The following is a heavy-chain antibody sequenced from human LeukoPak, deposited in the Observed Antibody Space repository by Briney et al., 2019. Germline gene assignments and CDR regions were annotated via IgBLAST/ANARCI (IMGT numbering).Heavy chain of an antibody. Sequence: ASVKVSCKASGYTFTGYYMHWVRQAPGQGLEWMGRINPNSGGTNYAQKFQGRVTMTRDTSISTAYMELSRLRSDDTAVYYCAGVYYDSSGYYRIDYWGQGTLVTVSS. J-gene: IGHJ4*02. V-gene: IGHV1-2*06. CDR3: AGVYYDSSGYYRIDY. CDR2: INPNSGGT. CDR1: GYTFTGYY. D-gene: IGHD3-22*01.